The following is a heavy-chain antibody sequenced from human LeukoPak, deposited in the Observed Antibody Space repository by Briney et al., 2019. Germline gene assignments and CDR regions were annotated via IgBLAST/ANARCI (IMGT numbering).Heavy chain of an antibody. CDR2: AYYSGTT. J-gene: IGHJ3*02. V-gene: IGHV4-59*11. CDR3: ARDYYDSRGEAFDI. CDR1: GGSIGSHY. Sequence: SESLSLTCTVSGGSIGSHYWSCNRPPPGSGREWGGYAYYSGTTNYNPSLESRVTITVDTTKNQFSLKMSSVTAAETAVYYWARDYYDSRGEAFDIWGLGTMVTVSS. D-gene: IGHD3-22*01.